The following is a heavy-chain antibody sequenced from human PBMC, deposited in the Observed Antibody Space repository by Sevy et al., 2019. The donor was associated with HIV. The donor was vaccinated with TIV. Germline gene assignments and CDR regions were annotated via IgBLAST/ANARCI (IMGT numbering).Heavy chain of an antibody. V-gene: IGHV3-30*04. CDR1: GFTFSSYA. CDR3: ARDGSSGGLFLKDYYYFGMDV. D-gene: IGHD3-16*01. J-gene: IGHJ6*02. Sequence: GWSLRLSCAASGFTFSSYAMYWVRQAPGKGLEWVAVISYDGNNKYHADSVKDRFTISRDNSKNTLYLQMNSLRAEDTAVYYCARDGSSGGLFLKDYYYFGMDVWGQGTTVTVSS. CDR2: ISYDGNNK.